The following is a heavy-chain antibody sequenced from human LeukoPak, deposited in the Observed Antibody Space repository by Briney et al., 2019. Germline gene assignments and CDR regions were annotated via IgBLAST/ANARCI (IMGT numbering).Heavy chain of an antibody. CDR2: ISSSSSTI. D-gene: IGHD3-3*01. CDR3: ARERRRFLEWQHPNWFDP. CDR1: GFTFSSYS. Sequence: GGSLRLSCAASGFTFSSYSMNWVRQAPGKGLEWVSYISSSSSTIYYADSVKGRFTISRDNAKNSLYLQMNSLRDEDTAVYYCARERRRFLEWQHPNWFDPWGQGTLVTVSS. V-gene: IGHV3-48*02. J-gene: IGHJ5*02.